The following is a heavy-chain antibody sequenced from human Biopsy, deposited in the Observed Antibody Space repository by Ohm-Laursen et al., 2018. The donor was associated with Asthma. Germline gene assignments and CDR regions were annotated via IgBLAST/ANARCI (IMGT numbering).Heavy chain of an antibody. Sequence: TLSFTCRVSGGYTGSSDHHWAWIRQAPGKGLEWIGFVFWSGSTHYSRSLERRVSISIDTATNEFSMKLWSVTPADTAVYFCARVVSYGDIYFGIDVWGPGTTVSVS. CDR3: ARVVSYGDIYFGIDV. D-gene: IGHD4-17*01. V-gene: IGHV4-30-4*01. CDR1: GGYTGSSDHH. CDR2: VFWSGST. J-gene: IGHJ6*02.